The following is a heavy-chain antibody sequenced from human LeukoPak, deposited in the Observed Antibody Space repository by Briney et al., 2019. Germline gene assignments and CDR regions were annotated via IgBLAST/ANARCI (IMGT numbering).Heavy chain of an antibody. CDR2: IYYSGST. Sequence: SETLSLTCTVSGGSISSGGYYWSWIRQHPGKGLEWIGYIYYSGSTYYNPSLKSRVTISVDTSKNQFSLKLSSVTAADTAVYYCARGGGYSSGWYYRSRGFDYWGQGTLVTVSS. V-gene: IGHV4-31*03. J-gene: IGHJ4*02. D-gene: IGHD6-19*01. CDR3: ARGGGYSSGWYYRSRGFDY. CDR1: GGSISSGGYY.